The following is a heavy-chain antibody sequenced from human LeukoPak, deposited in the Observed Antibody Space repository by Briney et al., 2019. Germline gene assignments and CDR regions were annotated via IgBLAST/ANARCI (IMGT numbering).Heavy chain of an antibody. CDR2: INPNSGGT. Sequence: GASVKVSCKASGYTSTGYYMHWVRQAPGQGLEWMGWINPNSGGTNYAQKFQGRVTMARDTSISTAYMELSRLRSDDTAVYYCARVYGVVVPAAGYWGQGTLVTVSS. CDR3: ARVYGVVVPAAGY. V-gene: IGHV1-2*02. CDR1: GYTSTGYY. D-gene: IGHD2-2*01. J-gene: IGHJ4*02.